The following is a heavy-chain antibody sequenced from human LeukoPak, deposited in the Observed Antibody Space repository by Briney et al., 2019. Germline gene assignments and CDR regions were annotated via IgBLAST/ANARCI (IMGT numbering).Heavy chain of an antibody. D-gene: IGHD3-3*01. CDR2: INHSGST. Sequence: SETLSLTCAVYGGSFSGYYWSWIRQPPGKGLEWIGEINHSGSTDYNPSLKSRVTISVDTSKNQFSLKLSSVTAADTAVYYCARGGILEWLLLPPRRVYYFDYWGQGTLVTVSS. CDR3: ARGGILEWLLLPPRRVYYFDY. V-gene: IGHV4-34*01. J-gene: IGHJ4*02. CDR1: GGSFSGYY.